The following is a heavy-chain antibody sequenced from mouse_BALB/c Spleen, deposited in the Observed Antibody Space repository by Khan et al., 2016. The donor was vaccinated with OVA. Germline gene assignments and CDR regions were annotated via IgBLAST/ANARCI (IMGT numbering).Heavy chain of an antibody. V-gene: IGHV1S53*02. Sequence: QVQLKQSDAELVKPGASVKISCKASGYTFTDHAIHWVKQKPEQGLDWMGYISPGNGNIKYNAKFKDKATLTADKSTSTSCLQLNSLTSEDSAVYFSKRDDPRYFDYWGQGTTLTVSS. D-gene: IGHD3-1*01. CDR3: KRDDPRYFDY. CDR2: ISPGNGNI. CDR1: GYTFTDHA. J-gene: IGHJ2*01.